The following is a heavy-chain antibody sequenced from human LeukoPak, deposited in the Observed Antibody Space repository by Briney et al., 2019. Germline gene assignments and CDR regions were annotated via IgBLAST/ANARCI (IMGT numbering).Heavy chain of an antibody. D-gene: IGHD6-6*01. Sequence: PGGSLRLSCAASGFTFNNYAMNWVRQAPGKGLELVSVISGSGGSTHYADSVKGRFTISRDSSKDTLYLQMNSLRAEDTAVYYCAKGTGYTSSSGSVLDYWGQGTLVTVSS. CDR3: AKGTGYTSSSGSVLDY. CDR1: GFTFNNYA. CDR2: ISGSGGST. J-gene: IGHJ4*02. V-gene: IGHV3-23*01.